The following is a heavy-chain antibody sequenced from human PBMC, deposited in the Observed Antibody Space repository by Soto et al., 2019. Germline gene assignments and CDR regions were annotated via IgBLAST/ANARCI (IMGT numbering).Heavy chain of an antibody. CDR2: ISAYNGNT. D-gene: IGHD3-3*01. J-gene: IGHJ4*02. V-gene: IGHV1-18*01. Sequence: ASVKVSCKASGYTFTSYGISWVRQAPGQGLEWMGWISAYNGNTNYTQKLQGRVTMTTDTSTSTAYMELRSLRSDDTAVYYCARLSRGLDYDFWSGSDYWGQGNLVTVSS. CDR1: GYTFTSYG. CDR3: ARLSRGLDYDFWSGSDY.